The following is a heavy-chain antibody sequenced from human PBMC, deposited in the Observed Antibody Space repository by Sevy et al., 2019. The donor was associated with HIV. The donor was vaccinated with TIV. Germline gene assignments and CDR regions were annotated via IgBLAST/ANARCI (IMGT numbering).Heavy chain of an antibody. CDR3: ARSGFLEWAGSTRGPRNWFDP. Sequence: SETLSLTCSVSGGSTRNFYWSWIRQPPGKGVEWIGNIYYSGSTNYNPSLKSRVTMSVDTSKNQFSLKLSSVTAADTAVYYCARSGFLEWAGSTRGPRNWFDPWGQGTLVTVSS. V-gene: IGHV4-59*13. J-gene: IGHJ5*02. CDR2: IYYSGST. CDR1: GGSTRNFY. D-gene: IGHD3-3*01.